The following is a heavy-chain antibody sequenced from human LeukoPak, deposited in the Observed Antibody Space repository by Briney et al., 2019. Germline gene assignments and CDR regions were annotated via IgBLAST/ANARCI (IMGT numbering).Heavy chain of an antibody. CDR3: ARGQPGVAAAGNLDY. V-gene: IGHV3-33*01. D-gene: IGHD6-13*01. CDR1: GFTFISYA. J-gene: IGHJ4*02. CDR2: IWSDGNNK. Sequence: SLSLSCAASGFTFISYAMHWVRQAPGKGLEWVAIIWSDGNNKYYADSVEGRFTISRDTSKNTLFLQMNSLRAEDTAVYYCARGQPGVAAAGNLDYWGQGTLVPVSS.